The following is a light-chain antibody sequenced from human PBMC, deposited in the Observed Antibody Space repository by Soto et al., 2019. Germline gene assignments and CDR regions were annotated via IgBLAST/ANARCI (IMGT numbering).Light chain of an antibody. V-gene: IGKV3-20*01. CDR3: QQYGSSLWT. Sequence: EIVLTQSPGTLSLSPGERASLSRRASQSVGSTYLAWYQQKLGQAPRLLMYATSTRATGIPDRFSGSGSGTDFTLTISRLEPEDFAVYYCQQYGSSLWTFGQGTKVEIK. CDR2: ATS. CDR1: QSVGSTY. J-gene: IGKJ1*01.